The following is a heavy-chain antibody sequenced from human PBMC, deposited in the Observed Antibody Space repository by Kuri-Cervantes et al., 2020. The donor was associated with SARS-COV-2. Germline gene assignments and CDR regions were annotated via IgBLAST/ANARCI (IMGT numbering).Heavy chain of an antibody. CDR3: AKERGYGNEYVDY. CDR2: IDSSSYYI. D-gene: IGHD5-18*01. J-gene: IGHJ4*02. Sequence: GESLKISCAASGFTFSGYSMNWIRQAPGKGLEWVASIDSSSYYIYHADSVKGRLTISRDNSKNTLYLQMNSLRADETAVYYCAKERGYGNEYVDYWGQGTLVTVSS. CDR1: GFTFSGYS. V-gene: IGHV3-21*04.